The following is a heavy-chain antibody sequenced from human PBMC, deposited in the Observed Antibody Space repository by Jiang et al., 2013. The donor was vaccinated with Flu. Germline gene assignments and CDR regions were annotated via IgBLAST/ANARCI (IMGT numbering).Heavy chain of an antibody. V-gene: IGHV1-69*06. Sequence: FGTANYAQKFQGRVTITADKSTSTAYMELSSLRSEDTAVYYCARVRIGRMEMVVGATRGYFDYWGQGTLVTVSS. D-gene: IGHD1-26*01. J-gene: IGHJ4*02. CDR2: FGTA. CDR3: ARVRIGRMEMVVGATRGYFDY.